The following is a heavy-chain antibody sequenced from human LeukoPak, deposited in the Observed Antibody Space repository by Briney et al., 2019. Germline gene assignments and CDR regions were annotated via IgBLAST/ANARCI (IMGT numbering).Heavy chain of an antibody. J-gene: IGHJ4*02. CDR1: GGSVSSGSYY. V-gene: IGHV4-61*01. Sequence: SETLSLTCTVSGGSVSSGSYYWSWIRQPPGKGLEWIGYIYYSGSTNYNPSLKSRVTISVDTSKNQFSLKLSSVTAADTAAYYCARADSSGYYLHIDYWGQGTLVTVSS. CDR3: ARADSSGYYLHIDY. D-gene: IGHD3-22*01. CDR2: IYYSGST.